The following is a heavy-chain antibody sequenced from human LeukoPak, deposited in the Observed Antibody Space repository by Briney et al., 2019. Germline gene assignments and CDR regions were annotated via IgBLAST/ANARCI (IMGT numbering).Heavy chain of an antibody. J-gene: IGHJ6*03. V-gene: IGHV1-69*13. D-gene: IGHD6-6*01. CDR1: GGTFSSYA. Sequence: ASVKVSCKASGGTFSSYAISWVRQAPGQGLEWMGGIIPIFGTANYAQKFQGRVTITADESTSTAYMELSSLRSEDTAVYYCARGPSPYHSSSSNYYYYYMDVWGKGTTVTVSS. CDR2: IIPIFGTA. CDR3: ARGPSPYHSSSSNYYYYYMDV.